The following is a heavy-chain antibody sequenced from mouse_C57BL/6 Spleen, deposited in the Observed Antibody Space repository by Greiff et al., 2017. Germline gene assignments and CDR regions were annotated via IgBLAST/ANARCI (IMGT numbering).Heavy chain of an antibody. CDR3: ARDTTVVRGHFDY. J-gene: IGHJ2*01. D-gene: IGHD1-1*01. Sequence: QVQLQQPGAELVMPGASVKLSCKASGYTFTSYWMHWVKQRPGQGLEWIGEIDPSDSYTNYNQKFKGKSTLTVYKSSSTAYMQLSSLTSEDSAVYYCARDTTVVRGHFDYWGQGTTLTVSS. CDR1: GYTFTSYW. CDR2: IDPSDSYT. V-gene: IGHV1-69*01.